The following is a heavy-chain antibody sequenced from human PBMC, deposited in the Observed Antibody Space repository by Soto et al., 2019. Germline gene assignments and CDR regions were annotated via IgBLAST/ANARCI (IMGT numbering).Heavy chain of an antibody. CDR1: GFTFSDFG. Sequence: GGSLRLSCEASGFTFSDFGMNWVRQAPGKGLEWVARRWYDGSSKYYVDSVKGRFTISRDNSKETVYLQMNSLRAEDTGVYYCAKDRGTSVDVHRYFHYYGMDVWGQGTTVTVSS. J-gene: IGHJ6*02. D-gene: IGHD2-2*01. CDR3: AKDRGTSVDVHRYFHYYGMDV. V-gene: IGHV3-33*06. CDR2: RWYDGSSK.